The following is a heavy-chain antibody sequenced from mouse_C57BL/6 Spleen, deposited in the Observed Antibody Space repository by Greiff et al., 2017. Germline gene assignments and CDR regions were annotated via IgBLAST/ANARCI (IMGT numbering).Heavy chain of an antibody. CDR3: AREGGYDSY. D-gene: IGHD2-4*01. J-gene: IGHJ3*01. V-gene: IGHV5-4*01. Sequence: DVHLVESGGGLVKPGGSLKLSCAASGFTFSSYAMSWVRQTPEKRLEWVATISDGGSYTYYPDNVKGRFTISRDNAKNNLYLQMSHLKSEDTAMYYCAREGGYDSYWGQGTLVTVSA. CDR1: GFTFSSYA. CDR2: ISDGGSYT.